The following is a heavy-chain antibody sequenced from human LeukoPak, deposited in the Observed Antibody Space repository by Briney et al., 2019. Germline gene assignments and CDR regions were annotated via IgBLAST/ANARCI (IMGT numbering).Heavy chain of an antibody. J-gene: IGHJ3*02. CDR1: GGSISSSRYY. CDR3: ARDGAGRQFRNYYYGSGSYYNII. V-gene: IGHV4-39*07. D-gene: IGHD3-10*01. CDR2: IYYSGST. Sequence: SETLSLTCTVSGGSISSSRYYWGWIRQPPGKGLEWIGSIYYSGSTYYNPSLKSRVTISVDTSKNQFSLKLSSVTAADTAVYYCARDGAGRQFRNYYYGSGSYYNIIWGQGTMVTVSS.